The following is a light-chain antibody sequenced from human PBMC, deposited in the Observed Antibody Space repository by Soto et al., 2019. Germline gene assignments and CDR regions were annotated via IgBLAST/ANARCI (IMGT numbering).Light chain of an antibody. CDR2: EGN. J-gene: IGLJ1*01. CDR1: SSDVGSYNL. CDR3: CSYAGSSTDV. V-gene: IGLV2-23*01. Sequence: QSALTQPASVSGSPGQSITISCTGTSSDVGSYNLVSWHQHHPGKAPKLTIYEGNKRPSGVSNRFSGSKSGNTASLTISGLQAEDEADYYCCSYAGSSTDVFGTGTKLTVL.